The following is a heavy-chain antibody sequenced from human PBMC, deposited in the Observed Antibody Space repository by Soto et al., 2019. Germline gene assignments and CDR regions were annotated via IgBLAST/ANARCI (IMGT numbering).Heavy chain of an antibody. D-gene: IGHD4-17*01. J-gene: IGHJ4*02. V-gene: IGHV3-33*01. CDR1: GFTFSSYG. Sequence: QVQLVESGGGVVQPGRSLRLSCAASGFTFSSYGMHWVRQSPGKGLEWVAVIWYDGSNKYYGDSGKGRFTITRDNSKYAPELKLNSHSAEDTDVSYFSSDYGSNLDYWGQGTLVTVSS. CDR3: SSDYGSNLDY. CDR2: IWYDGSNK.